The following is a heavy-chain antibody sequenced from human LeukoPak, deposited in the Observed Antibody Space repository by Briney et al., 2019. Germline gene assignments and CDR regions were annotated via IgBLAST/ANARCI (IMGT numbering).Heavy chain of an antibody. CDR3: ARDDRGSYDY. CDR1: GGSISSYY. CDR2: IYYSGST. Sequence: SETLSLTCTVSGGSISSYYWSWIRQPPGKGLEWIGYIYYSGSTNYNPSLKSRVTISVDTSKNQFSLKLSSVTAADTAVYYCARDDRGSYDYWGQGTLVTVSS. J-gene: IGHJ4*02. D-gene: IGHD1-26*01. V-gene: IGHV4-59*01.